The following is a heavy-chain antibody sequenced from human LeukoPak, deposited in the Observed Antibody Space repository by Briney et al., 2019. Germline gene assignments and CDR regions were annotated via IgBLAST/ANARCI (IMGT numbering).Heavy chain of an antibody. Sequence: SETLSLTCTVSGGSISSSSYYWGWIRQPPGKGLEWIGSIYYSGSTYYNPSLKSRVTISVDTSKNQFSLKLSPVTAADTAVYYCARDNRRSAMVRGEQYYFDYWGQGTLVTVSS. J-gene: IGHJ4*02. CDR1: GGSISSSSYY. CDR3: ARDNRRSAMVRGEQYYFDY. V-gene: IGHV4-39*07. D-gene: IGHD3-10*01. CDR2: IYYSGST.